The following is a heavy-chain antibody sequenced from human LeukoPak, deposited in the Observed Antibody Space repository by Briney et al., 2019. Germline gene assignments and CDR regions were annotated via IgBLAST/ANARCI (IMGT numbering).Heavy chain of an antibody. D-gene: IGHD2-8*01. J-gene: IGHJ4*02. Sequence: GGSLRLSCAASGFTFSSYSMNWVRQAPGKGLEWVSSISSSSSYIYYADSVKGRFTISRDNAKNSLYLQMNSLRAEDTAVYYCARPGTPYCTNGVCYPFYWGQGTLVTVSS. CDR1: GFTFSSYS. CDR2: ISSSSSYI. V-gene: IGHV3-21*01. CDR3: ARPGTPYCTNGVCYPFY.